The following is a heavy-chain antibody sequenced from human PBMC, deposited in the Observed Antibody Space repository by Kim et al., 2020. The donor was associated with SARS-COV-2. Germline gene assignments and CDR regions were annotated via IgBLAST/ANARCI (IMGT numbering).Heavy chain of an antibody. CDR1: GYTFTSYG. D-gene: IGHD6-13*01. Sequence: ASVKVSCKASGYTFTSYGISWVRQAPGQGLEWMGWISAYNGNTNYAQKLQGRVTMTTDTSTSTAYMELRSLRSDDTAVYYCARDRYSSSFYYYGMDVWGQGTTVTVSS. V-gene: IGHV1-18*01. CDR3: ARDRYSSSFYYYGMDV. J-gene: IGHJ6*02. CDR2: ISAYNGNT.